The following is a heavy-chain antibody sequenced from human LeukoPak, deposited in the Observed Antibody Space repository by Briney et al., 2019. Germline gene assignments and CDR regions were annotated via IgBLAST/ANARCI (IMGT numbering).Heavy chain of an antibody. V-gene: IGHV1-2*02. CDR2: INPNSSGT. D-gene: IGHD6-19*01. J-gene: IGHJ4*02. Sequence: ASVKVSCKASGYTFTVYYMNWVRQAPGQGLEWMGWINPNSSGTNYAQKFQGRVTMTRDTSISTAYMELSRLRSDDTAMYYCARHSSAGTYYWGQGTLVTVSS. CDR1: GYTFTVYY. CDR3: ARHSSAGTYY.